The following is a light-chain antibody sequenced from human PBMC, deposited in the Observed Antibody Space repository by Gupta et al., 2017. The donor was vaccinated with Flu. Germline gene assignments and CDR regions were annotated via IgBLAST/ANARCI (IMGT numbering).Light chain of an antibody. CDR1: QSVSSSY. V-gene: IGKV3-20*01. J-gene: IGKJ2*01. CDR2: GAS. Sequence: SPGTLSLSPGERATLSCRASQSVSSSYLAWYQQKPGQAPRLLIYGASSRATGIPDRFSGSGSGTDFTLTISRLEPEDFAVYYCQRYGSSLYTFGQGTKLEIK. CDR3: QRYGSSLYT.